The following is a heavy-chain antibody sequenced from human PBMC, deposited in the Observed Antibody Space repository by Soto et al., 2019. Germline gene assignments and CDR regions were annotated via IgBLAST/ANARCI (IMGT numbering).Heavy chain of an antibody. CDR2: ISYSGETK. D-gene: IGHD2-15*01. Sequence: GGSLRLSCVTSGFTFTKYSMNWVRQAPGKGLEWVSYISYSGETKYYADSLKGRYAISRDDAKNSVYLQMNSLRDEDTAFYYGVRGVVVVVGSTAENFDHWGQGTLVTVSS. CDR3: VRGVVVVVGSTAENFDH. J-gene: IGHJ4*02. CDR1: GFTFTKYS. V-gene: IGHV3-48*02.